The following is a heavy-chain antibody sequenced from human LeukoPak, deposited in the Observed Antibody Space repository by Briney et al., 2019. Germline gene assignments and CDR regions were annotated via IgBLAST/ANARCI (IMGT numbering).Heavy chain of an antibody. Sequence: RRSLRLSCAASGFTFSSYGMHWVRQAPGKGLEWVAVIWYDGSNKYYADSVKGRFTISRDNSKNTLYLQMNSLRAEDTAVYYCAREYDYYDSSGYYFPPRNWFDPWGQGTLVTVSS. CDR1: GFTFSSYG. V-gene: IGHV3-33*01. D-gene: IGHD3-22*01. CDR3: AREYDYYDSSGYYFPPRNWFDP. J-gene: IGHJ5*02. CDR2: IWYDGSNK.